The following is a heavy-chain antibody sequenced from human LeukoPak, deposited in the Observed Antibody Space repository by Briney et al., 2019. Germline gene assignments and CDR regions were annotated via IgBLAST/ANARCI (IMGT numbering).Heavy chain of an antibody. CDR2: ISAYNGNT. CDR1: GYTFTSYG. D-gene: IGHD3-22*01. Sequence: ASVKVSCKASGYTFTSYGISWVRQAPGQGLEWMGWISAYNGNTNYAQRLQGRVTMTTDTSTSTAYMELRSLRSDDTAVYYCASQYYYDSSGMGNAFDIWGQGTMVTVSS. J-gene: IGHJ3*02. CDR3: ASQYYYDSSGMGNAFDI. V-gene: IGHV1-18*01.